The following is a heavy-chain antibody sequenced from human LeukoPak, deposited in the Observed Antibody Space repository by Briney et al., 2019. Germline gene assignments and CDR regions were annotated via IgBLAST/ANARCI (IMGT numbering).Heavy chain of an antibody. D-gene: IGHD1-26*01. Sequence: GESLKISCKGSGYSFTNYWIGWVRQMPGKGLEWMGVIYPGDSDTRYSPSFQGQVTISDDKSISTAYLQWSSLKASDTAMYYCARNSGNYYRAYFDYWGQGTLVTVSS. V-gene: IGHV5-51*01. CDR3: ARNSGNYYRAYFDY. CDR1: GYSFTNYW. CDR2: IYPGDSDT. J-gene: IGHJ4*02.